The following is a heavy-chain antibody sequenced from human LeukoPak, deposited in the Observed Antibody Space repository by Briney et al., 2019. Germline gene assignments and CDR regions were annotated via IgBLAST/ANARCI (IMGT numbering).Heavy chain of an antibody. J-gene: IGHJ4*02. CDR3: ARAPRGGSGSPFLDY. CDR2: IYYSAST. V-gene: IGHV4-39*07. CDR1: GGSISSSSYY. Sequence: PSETLSLTCTVSGGSISSSSYYWGWIRQPPGKGLEWNGSIYYSASTYYNPSLKSRVTISVDTSKNQFSLKLSSVTAADTAVYYCARAPRGGSGSPFLDYWGQGTLVTVSS. D-gene: IGHD3-10*01.